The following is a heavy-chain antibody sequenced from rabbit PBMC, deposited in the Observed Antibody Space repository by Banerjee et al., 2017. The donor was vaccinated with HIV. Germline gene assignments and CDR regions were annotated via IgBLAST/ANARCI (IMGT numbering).Heavy chain of an antibody. CDR1: GFSFSSSYW. V-gene: IGHV1S45*01. CDR2: IYTDINRST. J-gene: IGHJ4*01. Sequence: QEQLVESGGDLVQPEGSLTLTCTASGFSFSSSYWICWVRQAPGKGLEWIACIYTDINRSTYYASWAKGRFTLSKTSSTTVTLQMTSLTAADTATYFCARDSVWGRFYFNLWGPGTLVTVS. D-gene: IGHD4-1*01. CDR3: ARDSVWGRFYFNL.